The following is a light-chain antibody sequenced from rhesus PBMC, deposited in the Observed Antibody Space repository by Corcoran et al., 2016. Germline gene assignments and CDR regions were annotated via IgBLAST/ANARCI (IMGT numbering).Light chain of an antibody. Sequence: DIQMTQSPSSLSASVGDRVTITCRASQGISSWLSWYQQKPGKAPKLLINKASSLQSGVPSRFIGSGSGTDFTLTISSLPPEDFATYYCQQYNSAPRTFGQGTKVEIK. CDR2: KAS. V-gene: IGKV1-21*01. J-gene: IGKJ1*01. CDR1: QGISSW. CDR3: QQYNSAPRT.